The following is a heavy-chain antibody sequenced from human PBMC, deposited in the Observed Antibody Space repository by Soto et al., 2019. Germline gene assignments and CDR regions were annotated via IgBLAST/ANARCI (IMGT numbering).Heavy chain of an antibody. J-gene: IGHJ4*02. D-gene: IGHD6-19*01. Sequence: AGWSLRLSCAPSVFTFISYGMHWVRQAPGKGLEWVAVTWYDGTNKYYADSVKGRFTISRDNSKNTLYLQMNSLRAEDTAVYYCARDLGQWPLSYFDYWGQGTLVTVSS. CDR3: ARDLGQWPLSYFDY. V-gene: IGHV3-33*01. CDR1: VFTFISYG. CDR2: TWYDGTNK.